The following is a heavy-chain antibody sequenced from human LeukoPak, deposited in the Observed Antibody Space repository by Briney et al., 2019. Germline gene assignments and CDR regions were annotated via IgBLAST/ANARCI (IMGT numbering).Heavy chain of an antibody. CDR3: ARHRHCSSTSCYHPDI. Sequence: GESLKISCKGSGYSFTSYWIGWVRQMPGKGLEWMGIIYPGDSDTRYSPSFQGQVTISADKSISTAYLQWSSLKASDTAMYYCARHRHCSSTSCYHPDIWGQGTMVTVSS. J-gene: IGHJ3*02. CDR1: GYSFTSYW. CDR2: IYPGDSDT. V-gene: IGHV5-51*01. D-gene: IGHD2-2*01.